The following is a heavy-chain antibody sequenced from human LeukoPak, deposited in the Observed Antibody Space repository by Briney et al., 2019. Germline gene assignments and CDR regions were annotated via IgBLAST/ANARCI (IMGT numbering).Heavy chain of an antibody. V-gene: IGHV3-33*01. CDR1: GFTFSSYG. J-gene: IGHJ4*02. Sequence: PGGSLRLSCAASGFTFSSYGMHWVRQAPGKGLEWVAGIWYDGGYKYYADSVKGRFTISRDNSKNTLFLQMDSLRAEDTAVYYCARNYYDSSGYQEATFWGQGTLVTVSS. D-gene: IGHD3-22*01. CDR2: IWYDGGYK. CDR3: ARNYYDSSGYQEATF.